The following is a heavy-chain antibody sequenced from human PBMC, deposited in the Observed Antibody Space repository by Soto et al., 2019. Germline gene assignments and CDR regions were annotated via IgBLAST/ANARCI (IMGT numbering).Heavy chain of an antibody. J-gene: IGHJ4*02. V-gene: IGHV3-23*01. CDR2: ISGSGGST. CDR1: GFTFSSYA. D-gene: IGHD3-22*01. CDR3: AKDKGSYYYDSSGYSDY. Sequence: GSLRLSCAASGFTFSSYAMSWVRQAPGKGLEWVSAISGSGGSTYYADSVKGRFTISRDNSKNTLYLQMNSLRAEDTAVYYCAKDKGSYYYDSSGYSDYWGQGTLVTXSS.